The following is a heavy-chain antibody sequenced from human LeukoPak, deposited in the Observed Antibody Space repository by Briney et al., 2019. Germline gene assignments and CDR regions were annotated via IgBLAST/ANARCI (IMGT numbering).Heavy chain of an antibody. Sequence: PGGSLRLSCAASGFXFXTYTMXWXXXAPGXGLEWVSPISSDSTYIYXADSVKGRFTISRDNAKNSLYLQMNSLRAEDTAVYYCAPTGKVTVGIGYWGQGTLVTVSS. CDR2: ISSDSTYI. CDR3: APTGKVTVGIGY. CDR1: GFXFXTYT. J-gene: IGHJ4*02. D-gene: IGHD2-21*02. V-gene: IGHV3-21*01.